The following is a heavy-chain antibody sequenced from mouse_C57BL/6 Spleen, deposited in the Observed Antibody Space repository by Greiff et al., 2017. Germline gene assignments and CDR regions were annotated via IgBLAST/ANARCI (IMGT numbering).Heavy chain of an antibody. CDR2: ISYDGSN. D-gene: IGHD2-4*01. Sequence: EVKLQESGPGLVKPSQSLSLTCSVTGYSITSGYYWNWLRQFPGNKLEWMGYISYDGSNNYNPSLKNRISITRDTSKNQFFLKLNSVTTEDTATYYCARGDYDEGFAYWGQGTLVTVSA. J-gene: IGHJ3*01. V-gene: IGHV3-6*01. CDR1: GYSITSGYY. CDR3: ARGDYDEGFAY.